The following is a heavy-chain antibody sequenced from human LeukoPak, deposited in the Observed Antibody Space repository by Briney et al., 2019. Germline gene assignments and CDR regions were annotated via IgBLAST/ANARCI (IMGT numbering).Heavy chain of an antibody. D-gene: IGHD6-19*01. V-gene: IGHV3-30*03. J-gene: IGHJ3*02. CDR2: ISYDGSNK. CDR1: GFTFSSYS. Sequence: GGSLRPSCAASGFTFSSYSMNWVRQAPGKGLEWVAVISYDGSNKYYADSVKGRFTISRDNSKNTLYLQMNSLRAEDTAVYYCARDIYSSGWYSAFDIWGQGTMVTVSS. CDR3: ARDIYSSGWYSAFDI.